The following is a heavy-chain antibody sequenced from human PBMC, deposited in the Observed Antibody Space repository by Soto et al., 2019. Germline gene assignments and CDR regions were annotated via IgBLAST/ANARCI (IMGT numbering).Heavy chain of an antibody. CDR2: IDSDGSST. CDR3: AKVGPNYDVLTGYYYYYGMDV. Sequence: PGGSLRLSCAASGFTFSSYWMHWVRQTPEKGLVWVSHIDSDGSSTTYADSVKGRFTISRDNSKNTLYLQMNCLRAEDTAVYYCAKVGPNYDVLTGYYYYYGMDVWGQGTTVTVSS. CDR1: GFTFSSYW. D-gene: IGHD3-9*01. J-gene: IGHJ6*02. V-gene: IGHV3-74*01.